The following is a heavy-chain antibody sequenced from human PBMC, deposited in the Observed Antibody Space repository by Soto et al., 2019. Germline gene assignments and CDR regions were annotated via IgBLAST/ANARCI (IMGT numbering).Heavy chain of an antibody. D-gene: IGHD3-22*01. CDR3: ARGYYESSDYFVGSPIFDY. Sequence: SETLSLTCTVSGGSVNSGTSYWAWLRQPPGKGLEWIGLISYGGTAFYSVSLNSRGTMSVDPSKNQFSLKLTSVTAADTAVYYCARGYYESSDYFVGSPIFDYWGQGSLVTVSS. CDR2: ISYGGTA. CDR1: GGSVNSGTSY. J-gene: IGHJ4*02. V-gene: IGHV4-39*01.